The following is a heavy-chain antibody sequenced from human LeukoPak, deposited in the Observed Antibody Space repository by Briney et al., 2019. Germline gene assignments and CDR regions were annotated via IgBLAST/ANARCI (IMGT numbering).Heavy chain of an antibody. V-gene: IGHV4-61*02. Sequence: SETLSLTCTVSGGSISSGSYYWSWIRQPAGKGLEWIGRIYTSGSTNYNPSLKSRVTISVDTSKNQFSLKLSSVTAADTAVYYCARGPPYYYDSSGYYYDGDYWGQGTLVTVSS. D-gene: IGHD3-22*01. J-gene: IGHJ4*02. CDR3: ARGPPYYYDSSGYYYDGDY. CDR2: IYTSGST. CDR1: GGSISSGSYY.